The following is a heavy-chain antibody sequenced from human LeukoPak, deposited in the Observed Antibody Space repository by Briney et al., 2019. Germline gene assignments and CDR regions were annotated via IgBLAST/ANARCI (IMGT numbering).Heavy chain of an antibody. CDR1: VGSISSGSYY. J-gene: IGHJ5*02. Sequence: SETLSLTCTVSVGSISSGSYYWGWIRQPAGKGLEWIGRIYTSGSTNYNPSLKSRVTISVDTSKNQFSLKLSSVTAADTAVYYWARDHNYDFWSGYYYNWFDPWGQGTLVTVSS. V-gene: IGHV4-61*02. CDR3: ARDHNYDFWSGYYYNWFDP. D-gene: IGHD3-3*01. CDR2: IYTSGST.